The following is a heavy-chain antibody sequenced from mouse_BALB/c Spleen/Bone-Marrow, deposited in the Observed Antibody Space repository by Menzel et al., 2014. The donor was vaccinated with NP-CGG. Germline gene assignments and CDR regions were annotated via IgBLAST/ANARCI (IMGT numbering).Heavy chain of an antibody. CDR2: IWSDGST. D-gene: IGHD2-3*01. CDR1: GFSLTSYG. Sequence: VQVVESGPGLVAPSQSLSITCTISGFSLTSYGVHWVRQPPGKGLEWLVVIWSDGSTTYNSALKSRLSISEDNSKSQVFLKMNSLQTDDTAMYYCARHDNDGYYLAYWGQGTLVTVSA. CDR3: ARHDNDGYYLAY. J-gene: IGHJ3*01. V-gene: IGHV2-6-1*01.